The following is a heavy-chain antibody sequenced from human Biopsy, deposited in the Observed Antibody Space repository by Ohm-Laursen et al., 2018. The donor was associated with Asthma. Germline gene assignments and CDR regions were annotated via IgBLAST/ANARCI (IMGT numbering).Heavy chain of an antibody. CDR3: AKDVFPGWELRRGPNY. Sequence: SLRLSCAASGFTFSNYGMHWVRQAPGKGLDWVAVISFGGSNKNYTDSVKGRFTISRDNSRNTLHLQMNSLRAEDTAVYYCAKDVFPGWELRRGPNYRGQGTLVTVSS. J-gene: IGHJ4*02. D-gene: IGHD1-26*01. CDR1: GFTFSNYG. CDR2: ISFGGSNK. V-gene: IGHV3-30*18.